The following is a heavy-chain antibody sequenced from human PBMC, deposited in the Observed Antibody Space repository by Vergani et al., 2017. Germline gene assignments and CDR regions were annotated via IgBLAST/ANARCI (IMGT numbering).Heavy chain of an antibody. V-gene: IGHV4-34*01. CDR3: ARGPLRCTDYYDFWSGSYYYYYMDV. J-gene: IGHJ6*03. CDR2: INHSGST. Sequence: QVQLQQWGAGLLKPSETLSLTCAVYGGSFSGYYWSWIRQPPGKGLEWIGEINHSGSTNYNPSLKSRVTISVDTSKNQFSLKLSSVTAADTAVYYCARGPLRCTDYYDFWSGSYYYYYMDVWGKGTTVTVSS. D-gene: IGHD3-3*01. CDR1: GGSFSGYY.